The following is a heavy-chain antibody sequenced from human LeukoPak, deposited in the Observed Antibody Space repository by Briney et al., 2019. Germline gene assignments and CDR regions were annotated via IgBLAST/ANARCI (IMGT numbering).Heavy chain of an antibody. CDR3: ARQIYGDYAGDAFDI. Sequence: GESLKISCKGSGYSFTSYWIGWVRQMPGKGLEWMGIIYPGDSDTRYSPSFQGQVTISAGKSISTAYLQWSSLKASDTAMYYCARQIYGDYAGDAFDIWGQGTMVTVSS. J-gene: IGHJ3*02. CDR1: GYSFTSYW. CDR2: IYPGDSDT. V-gene: IGHV5-51*01. D-gene: IGHD4-17*01.